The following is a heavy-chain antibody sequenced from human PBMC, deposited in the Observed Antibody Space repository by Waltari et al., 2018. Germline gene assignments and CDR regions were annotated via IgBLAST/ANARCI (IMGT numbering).Heavy chain of an antibody. V-gene: IGHV3-74*03. J-gene: IGHJ4*02. Sequence: EVQLVESGGALVQPGGSLRLSCATSGLPFSTYWMHWVRQAPGKGLMWVAHIESDESRTTYAESVKGRFTISRDNAKNTVYLQMNSLRDEDTAVYYCVRDEPGDGLDYWGQGTLVTVSS. CDR3: VRDEPGDGLDY. CDR1: GLPFSTYW. D-gene: IGHD7-27*01. CDR2: IESDESRT.